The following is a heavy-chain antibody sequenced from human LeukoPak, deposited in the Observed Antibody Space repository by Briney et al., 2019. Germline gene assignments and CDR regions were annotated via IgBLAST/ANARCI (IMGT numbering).Heavy chain of an antibody. V-gene: IGHV1-69*13. J-gene: IGHJ5*02. Sequence: ASVKVSCKASGGTFSSYAISWVRQAPGQGLEWMGGIIPIFGTANYAQKFQGRVTITADESTSTAYMELSSLRSEDTAVYYCARVADFWSGYFYNWFDPWGQGTLVTVSS. D-gene: IGHD3-3*01. CDR1: GGTFSSYA. CDR2: IIPIFGTA. CDR3: ARVADFWSGYFYNWFDP.